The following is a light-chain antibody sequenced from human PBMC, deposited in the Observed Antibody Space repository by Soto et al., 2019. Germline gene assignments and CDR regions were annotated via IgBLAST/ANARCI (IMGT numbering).Light chain of an antibody. CDR1: QSVSSTY. Sequence: EIVLTQSPGSLSLSPGERATLSCRASQSVSSTYLAWYQYKRGQAPRLVFHSATTRANAFPSRFSASGSGTDFTLTISGLQPEDFALYYCQVYGILPWTFGQGTKVDIK. J-gene: IGKJ1*01. V-gene: IGKV3-20*01. CDR2: SAT. CDR3: QVYGILPWT.